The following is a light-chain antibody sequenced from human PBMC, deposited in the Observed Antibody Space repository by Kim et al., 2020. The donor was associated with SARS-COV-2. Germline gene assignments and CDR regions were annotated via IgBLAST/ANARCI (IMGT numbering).Light chain of an antibody. CDR1: QSVSSN. Sequence: EIVMTQSPATLSVSPGERATLSCRASQSVSSNLAWYQQKPGQAPSLLIYGASTRATGIPARFSGSGSGTEFTLTISSLQSEDFAVYYCQQYNNWPPENTFGQGTKLEI. CDR3: QQYNNWPPENT. J-gene: IGKJ2*01. CDR2: GAS. V-gene: IGKV3-15*01.